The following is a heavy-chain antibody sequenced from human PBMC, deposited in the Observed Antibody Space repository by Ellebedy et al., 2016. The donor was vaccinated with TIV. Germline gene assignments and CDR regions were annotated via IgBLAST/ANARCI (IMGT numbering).Heavy chain of an antibody. CDR1: GFSFNSYW. Sequence: GGSLRLXXAGSGFSFNSYWMSWVRQLPGKGLEWVANIKQDGSEIYYVDSVKGRFTISRDNAKNSVYLQMNSLRAEDTAVYYCARLSRNPWGQGTLVTVSS. CDR2: IKQDGSEI. J-gene: IGHJ5*02. V-gene: IGHV3-7*04. CDR3: ARLSRNP.